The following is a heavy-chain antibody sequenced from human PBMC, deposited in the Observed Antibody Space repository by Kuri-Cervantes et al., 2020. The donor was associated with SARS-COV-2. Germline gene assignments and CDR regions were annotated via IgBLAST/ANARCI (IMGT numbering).Heavy chain of an antibody. D-gene: IGHD4-11*01. CDR2: ISYGGSNK. J-gene: IGHJ4*02. V-gene: IGHV3-30-3*01. CDR3: AREVTTSIDY. Sequence: GGSLRLSCAASGFTFSSYAMHWVRQAPGKGLEWVAVISYGGSNKYYADSVKGRFTISRDNSKNTLYLQMNSLRAEDTAVYYCAREVTTSIDYWGQGTLVTVSS. CDR1: GFTFSSYA.